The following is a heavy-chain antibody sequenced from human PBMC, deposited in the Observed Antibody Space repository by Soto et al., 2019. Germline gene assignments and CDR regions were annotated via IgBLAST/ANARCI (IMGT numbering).Heavy chain of an antibody. J-gene: IGHJ6*02. CDR1: GGTISSSNW. D-gene: IGHD4-17*01. CDR2: IYHSGST. CDR3: ARADYGDSGLYGIDV. Sequence: PSETLSLTCAVSGGTISSSNWWSWVRQPPGKGLEWIGEIYHSGSTNYNPSLKSRVTISVDKSKNQFSLKLSSVTAADTAVYYCARADYGDSGLYGIDVWGQGTTVTVSS. V-gene: IGHV4-4*02.